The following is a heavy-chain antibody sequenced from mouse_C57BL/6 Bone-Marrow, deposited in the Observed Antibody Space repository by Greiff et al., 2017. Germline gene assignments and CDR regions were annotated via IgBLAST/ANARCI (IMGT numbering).Heavy chain of an antibody. CDR2: ISNGGGST. Sequence: EVKVEESGGGLVQPGGSLTLSCAASGFTFSDYYMYWVRQTPEKRLEWVAYISNGGGSTYYPDTVKGRFTFSRDKTNSTLYQQKSRLKSENTTMYYCARQRLLLPLGYFDDWGTGTTVTGSS. CDR1: GFTFSDYY. CDR3: ARQRLLLPLGYFDD. V-gene: IGHV5-12*01. J-gene: IGHJ1*03. D-gene: IGHD1-1*01.